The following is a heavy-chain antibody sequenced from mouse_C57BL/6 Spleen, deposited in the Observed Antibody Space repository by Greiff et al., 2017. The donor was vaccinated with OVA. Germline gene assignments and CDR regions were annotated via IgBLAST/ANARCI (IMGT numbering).Heavy chain of an antibody. J-gene: IGHJ4*01. CDR3: ARFYVTGARDY. V-gene: IGHV1-69*01. Sequence: QVQLQQPGAELVMPGASVKLSCKASGYTFTSYWMHWVKQRPGQGLEWIGEIDPSDSYTNYNQKFKGKSTLTVDKSSSTAYMQLSSLTSEDSAVYYCARFYVTGARDYWGQGTSVTVSS. D-gene: IGHD2-12*01. CDR2: IDPSDSYT. CDR1: GYTFTSYW.